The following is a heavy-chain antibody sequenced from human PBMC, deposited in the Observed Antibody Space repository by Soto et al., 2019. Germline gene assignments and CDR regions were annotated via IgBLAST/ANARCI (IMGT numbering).Heavy chain of an antibody. CDR1: GGSFSMYS. J-gene: IGHJ4*02. D-gene: IGHD2-15*01. CDR2: INHRGNT. Sequence: QVQLQQWGAGLLKPSETLSLTCAVYGGSFSMYSWGWIRQSPGKGLQWIGEINHRGNTNYDPSLKSRVTISVDTSKNQFSLNLPSVTAADTSVYYCARIGYFRIDYWGQGALVTVSS. V-gene: IGHV4-34*01. CDR3: ARIGYFRIDY.